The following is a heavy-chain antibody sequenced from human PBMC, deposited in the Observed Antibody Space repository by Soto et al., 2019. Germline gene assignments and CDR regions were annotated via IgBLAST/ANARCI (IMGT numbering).Heavy chain of an antibody. Sequence: QVQLVQSGAELKKPGASVKVSCTASGYTFSNYDINWVRQATGQGPEWIGWVNPNNGDTGYSQKFQGRVTLTTDISTTTAYMELTSLRSEDTAIYYCAKVSRKGSAIDFDYWGQGTLITVSS. D-gene: IGHD3-10*01. CDR1: GYTFSNYD. V-gene: IGHV1-8*01. CDR2: VNPNNGDT. J-gene: IGHJ4*02. CDR3: AKVSRKGSAIDFDY.